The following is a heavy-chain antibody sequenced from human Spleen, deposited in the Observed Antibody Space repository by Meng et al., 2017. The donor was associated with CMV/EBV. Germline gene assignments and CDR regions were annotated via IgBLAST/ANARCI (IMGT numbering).Heavy chain of an antibody. Sequence: GESLKISCAASGFTFSSYSMNWVRQAPGEGLEWVSAISSSSSYIYYADSVKGRFTISRDNAKNSLYLQMNSLRAEDTALYYCAREPIICSSTSCYKAFDIWGQGTMVTVSS. D-gene: IGHD2-2*02. CDR2: ISSSSSYI. V-gene: IGHV3-21*04. CDR1: GFTFSSYS. CDR3: AREPIICSSTSCYKAFDI. J-gene: IGHJ3*02.